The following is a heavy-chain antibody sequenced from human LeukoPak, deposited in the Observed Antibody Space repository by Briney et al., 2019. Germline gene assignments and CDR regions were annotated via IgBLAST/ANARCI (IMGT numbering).Heavy chain of an antibody. CDR2: IYTSEST. Sequence: SETLSLTCSVSGGSISSSNYYWSWIRQPAGKGLEWIGRIYTSESTNYNPSLKSRVTISVDTSRNQFSLKLSSVTAADTAVYYCARQLPSPNDHYYFDYWGQGTLVTVSS. J-gene: IGHJ4*02. CDR3: ARQLPSPNDHYYFDY. D-gene: IGHD1-1*01. V-gene: IGHV4-61*02. CDR1: GGSISSSNYY.